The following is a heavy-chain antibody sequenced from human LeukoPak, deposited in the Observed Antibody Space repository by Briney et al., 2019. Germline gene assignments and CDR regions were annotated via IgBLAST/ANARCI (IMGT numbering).Heavy chain of an antibody. J-gene: IGHJ4*02. CDR1: GFTFSSYT. D-gene: IGHD2-15*01. V-gene: IGHV3-21*01. CDR3: VRGTAATTTFDY. Sequence: RGSLRLSCAASGFTFSSYTMNWVRQAPGKGLEWVSSISSTSGYINYADSVKGRFTISRDNAKNSLYLQMNSLRAEDTAVYYCVRGTAATTTFDYWGQGTLITVSS. CDR2: ISSTSGYI.